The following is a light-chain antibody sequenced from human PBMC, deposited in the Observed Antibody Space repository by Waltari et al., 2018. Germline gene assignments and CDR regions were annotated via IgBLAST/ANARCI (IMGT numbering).Light chain of an antibody. V-gene: IGKV1-17*01. CDR1: QGISSY. J-gene: IGKJ4*01. Sequence: DIQMTQSPSSLSASVGDTVNITCRASQGISSYLNWFQQKPGKAPKLLIYAATTLQSGVPSRFSGSGSGTEFTLTISSLQPEDFAAYYCLQHNSYPLTFGGGTKVEIK. CDR3: LQHNSYPLT. CDR2: AAT.